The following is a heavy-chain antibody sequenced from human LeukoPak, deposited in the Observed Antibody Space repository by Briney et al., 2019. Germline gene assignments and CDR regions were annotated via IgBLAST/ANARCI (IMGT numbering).Heavy chain of an antibody. V-gene: IGHV4-34*01. CDR2: INHSGST. Sequence: SETLSLTCAVYGGSFSGYYWSWIRQPPGKGLEWIGEINHSGSTNYDPSLKSRVTISVDTSKNQFSLKLSFVTAADTAVYYCARDKYGYSYGSPAIYWGQGTLVTVSS. J-gene: IGHJ4*02. CDR3: ARDKYGYSYGSPAIY. CDR1: GGSFSGYY. D-gene: IGHD5-18*01.